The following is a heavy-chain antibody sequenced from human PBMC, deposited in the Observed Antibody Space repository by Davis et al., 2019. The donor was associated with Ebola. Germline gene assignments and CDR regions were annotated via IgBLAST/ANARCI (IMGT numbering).Heavy chain of an antibody. CDR1: GGSFSGYY. CDR2: INHSGST. J-gene: IGHJ6*02. Sequence: MPSETLSLTCAVYGGSFSGYYWSWIRQPPGKGLEWIGEINHSGSTNYNPSLKSRVTISLETSKNQFSLKLSSVTAADTAVYYCARLVTRPRYCSGGSCYSQPLYYYYYGMDVWGQGTTVTVSS. V-gene: IGHV4-34*01. CDR3: ARLVTRPRYCSGGSCYSQPLYYYYYGMDV. D-gene: IGHD2-15*01.